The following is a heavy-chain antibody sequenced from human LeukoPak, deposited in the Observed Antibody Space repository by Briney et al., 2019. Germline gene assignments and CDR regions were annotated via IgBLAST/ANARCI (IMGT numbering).Heavy chain of an antibody. J-gene: IGHJ4*02. Sequence: ASVKVSCKASGYTFTSYDMNWVRQAPGQGLEWMGWMNPNSGNTGYAQKFQGRVTITRNTSISTAYMELSSLRSEDTAVYYCSRRGGFGEYAFDYWGQGTLVTVSS. D-gene: IGHD3-10*01. CDR3: SRRGGFGEYAFDY. V-gene: IGHV1-8*03. CDR2: MNPNSGNT. CDR1: GYTFTSYD.